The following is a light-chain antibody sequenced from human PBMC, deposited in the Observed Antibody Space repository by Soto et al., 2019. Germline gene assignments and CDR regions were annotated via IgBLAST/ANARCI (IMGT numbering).Light chain of an antibody. V-gene: IGKV3-20*01. CDR1: QSVSSNY. CDR3: QQYGRSPWT. J-gene: IGKJ1*01. Sequence: EIVLAQSPGTLSLSPGERATLSCRASQSVSSNYVAWFQQKTGQAPRLLIYDASSRATGIPDRFSGRGSGTDFTLTISGLEPEDFAVYYCQQYGRSPWTFGQGTKVDIK. CDR2: DAS.